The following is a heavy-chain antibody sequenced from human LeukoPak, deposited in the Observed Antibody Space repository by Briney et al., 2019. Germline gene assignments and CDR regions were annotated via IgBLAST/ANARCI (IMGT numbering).Heavy chain of an antibody. CDR1: GGSISSYY. CDR2: IYYSGST. D-gene: IGHD6-19*01. V-gene: IGHV4-59*01. J-gene: IGHJ6*03. CDR3: ARVWFGAVAGRYYYYMDV. Sequence: SSETLSLTCTVSGGSISSYYWSWIRQPPGKGLEWIGYIYYSGSTNYNPSLKSQVTISVDTSKNQFSLKLSSVTAADTAVYYCARVWFGAVAGRYYYYMDVWGKGTTVTVSS.